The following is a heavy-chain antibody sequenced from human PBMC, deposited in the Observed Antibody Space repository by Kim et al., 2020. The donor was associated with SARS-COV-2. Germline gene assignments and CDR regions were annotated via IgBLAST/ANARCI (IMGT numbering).Heavy chain of an antibody. Sequence: GGSLRLSCAASGFTFSSYAMHWVRQAPGKGLEWVAVISYDGSNKYYADSVKGRFTISRDNSKNTLYLQMNSLRAEDTAVYYCASLSGSGSDDAFDIWGQGTMVTVSS. CDR3: ASLSGSGSDDAFDI. V-gene: IGHV3-30*04. CDR2: ISYDGSNK. CDR1: GFTFSSYA. J-gene: IGHJ3*02. D-gene: IGHD3-10*01.